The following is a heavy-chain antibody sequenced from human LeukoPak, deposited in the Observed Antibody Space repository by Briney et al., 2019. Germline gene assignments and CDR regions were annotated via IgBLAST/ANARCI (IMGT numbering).Heavy chain of an antibody. J-gene: IGHJ6*02. V-gene: IGHV3-49*04. CDR1: GFTFGDHA. D-gene: IGHD5-18*01. CDR3: TRGPIQLWLYHGMDV. CDR2: IRSKTYGGTT. Sequence: GRSLRLSCTVSGFTFGDHAMSWVRQAPGKGLEWVGFIRSKTYGGTTEYAASVKGRFIISRDDSTSLAYLQMNSLKTEDTAVYYCTRGPIQLWLYHGMDVWGQGTTVTVSS.